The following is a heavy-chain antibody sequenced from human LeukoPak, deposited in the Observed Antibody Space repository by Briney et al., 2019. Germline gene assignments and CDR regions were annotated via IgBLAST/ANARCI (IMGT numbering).Heavy chain of an antibody. CDR3: AREEMAKIGTFDY. J-gene: IGHJ4*02. CDR2: IYYSGST. CDR1: GGSISSSSYY. Sequence: SETLSLTCTASGGSISSSSYYWGWIRQPPGKGLEWIGSIYYSGSTYYNPSLKSRVTISVDTSKNQFSLKLSSVTAADTAVYYCAREEMAKIGTFDYWGQGTLVTVSS. V-gene: IGHV4-39*07. D-gene: IGHD5-24*01.